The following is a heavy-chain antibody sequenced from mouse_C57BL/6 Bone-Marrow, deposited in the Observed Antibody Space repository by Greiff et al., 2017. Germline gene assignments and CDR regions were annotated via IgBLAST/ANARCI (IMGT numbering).Heavy chain of an antibody. J-gene: IGHJ2*01. CDR2: INPGSGGT. D-gene: IGHD1-1*01. CDR1: GYAFTNYL. Sequence: QVQLQQSGAELVRPGTSVKVSCKASGYAFTNYLIEWVKQRPGQGLEWIGVINPGSGGTNYNEKFKGKATLTADKSSSTAYMQLSSLTSEDSAVYFGAILTTVVAFDYWGQGTTLTVSS. CDR3: AILTTVVAFDY. V-gene: IGHV1-54*01.